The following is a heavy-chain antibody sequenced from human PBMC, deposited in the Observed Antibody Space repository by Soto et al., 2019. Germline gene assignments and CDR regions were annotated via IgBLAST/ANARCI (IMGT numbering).Heavy chain of an antibody. Sequence: SETLSLTCTVSGGSISRSGYDWSWIRQHPGRGLEWIGYSYYSGSTYYNPSLQSRVTISVDTSKNQFSLNLSTVTAADTAVYYCARYKDSSGYYYTDYWGQGTLVTVSS. CDR3: ARYKDSSGYYYTDY. V-gene: IGHV4-31*03. J-gene: IGHJ4*02. CDR2: SYYSGST. D-gene: IGHD3-22*01. CDR1: GGSISRSGYD.